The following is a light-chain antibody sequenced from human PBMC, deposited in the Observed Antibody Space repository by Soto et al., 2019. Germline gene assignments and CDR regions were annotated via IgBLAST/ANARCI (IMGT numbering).Light chain of an antibody. V-gene: IGKV1-5*03. J-gene: IGKJ2*01. CDR1: QSISTW. Sequence: DIQMTQSPSTLSASVGDRVTITCRASQSISTWLAWYQQKPGKAPNLLIYKASNLETGVPSRFSGSGSGTEFTLTISSLQPDDFATYNCQQYDSYSYTFGQGTKLEIK. CDR2: KAS. CDR3: QQYDSYSYT.